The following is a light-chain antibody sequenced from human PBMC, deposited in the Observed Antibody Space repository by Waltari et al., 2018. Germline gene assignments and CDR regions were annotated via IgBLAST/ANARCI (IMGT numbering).Light chain of an antibody. CDR3: HQYYYSPVA. CDR2: WAS. V-gene: IGKV4-1*01. Sequence: DIVMTQSPDSLAVYLGERATINCKSSQSLFYSSNNKNYLAWYQQKSGQPPKLLIYWASTRDSGVPDRFSGSGSGTDFPLTIDSLQAEDVAVYYCHQYYYSPVAFGGGTKVELK. CDR1: QSLFYSSNNKNY. J-gene: IGKJ4*01.